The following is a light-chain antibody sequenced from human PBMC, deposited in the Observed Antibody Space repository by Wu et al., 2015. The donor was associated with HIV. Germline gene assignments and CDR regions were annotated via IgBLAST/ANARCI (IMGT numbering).Light chain of an antibody. Sequence: DIQMTQSPSTLSASLGDRVTITCRASESINNWLAWYQQKSGKAPKLLIYKASSLKSGVPSRFSGSGSGTEFTLTIASLQPDDSATYYCQHYSSYLWTFGQGTKVEIK. J-gene: IGKJ1*01. CDR1: ESINNW. CDR3: QHYSSYLWT. V-gene: IGKV1-5*03. CDR2: KAS.